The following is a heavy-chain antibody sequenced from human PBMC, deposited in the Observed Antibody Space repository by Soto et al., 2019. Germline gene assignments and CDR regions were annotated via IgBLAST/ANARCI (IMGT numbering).Heavy chain of an antibody. Sequence: QVQLVEAGGGVVQPGASLRLSCVGSGFTFRSYVIHWVRQAPGKGLEWVALTSYDGSNKYYDDSVKGRFTISRDNSRNTVDLHMDSLRLEDTALYYCARWGTTGGLEVWGQGTLVYVSS. CDR1: GFTFRSYV. J-gene: IGHJ4*02. CDR3: ARWGTTGGLEV. D-gene: IGHD3-16*01. CDR2: TSYDGSNK. V-gene: IGHV3-30*19.